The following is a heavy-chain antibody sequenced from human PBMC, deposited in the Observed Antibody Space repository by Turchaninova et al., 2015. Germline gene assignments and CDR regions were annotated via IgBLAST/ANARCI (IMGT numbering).Heavy chain of an antibody. CDR2: IRSDESDP. Sequence: FSDYQMHWVRQAPGKGLEWLAFIRSDESDPHYADPVKGRFTLSRDNSRNTLSLQMNSLRPEDTGLYYCARDFNWGIDYWGQGTLVTVSS. D-gene: IGHD7-27*01. J-gene: IGHJ4*02. V-gene: IGHV3-30*02. CDR1: FSDYQ. CDR3: ARDFNWGIDY.